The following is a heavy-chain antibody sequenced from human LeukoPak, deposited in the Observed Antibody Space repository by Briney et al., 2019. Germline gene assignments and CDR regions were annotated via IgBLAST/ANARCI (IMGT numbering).Heavy chain of an antibody. J-gene: IGHJ4*02. D-gene: IGHD2-21*02. V-gene: IGHV4-34*01. CDR2: INHSGST. CDR3: ARRIVVVTAIDY. CDR1: GGSFSGYY. Sequence: PSETLSLTCAVYGGSFSGYYWSWIRQPPGKGLEWIGEINHSGSTNYNPSLKSRVTISVDTSKNQLSLKLSSVTAADTAVYYCARRIVVVTAIDYWGQGTLVTVSS.